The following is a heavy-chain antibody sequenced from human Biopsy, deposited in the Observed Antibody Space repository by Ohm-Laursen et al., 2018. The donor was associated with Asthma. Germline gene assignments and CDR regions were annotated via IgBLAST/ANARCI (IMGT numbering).Heavy chain of an antibody. CDR1: GGSIRSHD. Sequence: PSETLSLTCTVSGGSIRSHDWSWIRQSPEKGLEWMGYVYWTGSTNYNPSLKSRITMSVDTSKNRMFLELTSVTAADTAIYYCVRAVRNEQWLAPFDYWGQGKPVTVSS. CDR3: VRAVRNEQWLAPFDY. J-gene: IGHJ4*02. D-gene: IGHD6-19*01. CDR2: VYWTGST. V-gene: IGHV4-59*11.